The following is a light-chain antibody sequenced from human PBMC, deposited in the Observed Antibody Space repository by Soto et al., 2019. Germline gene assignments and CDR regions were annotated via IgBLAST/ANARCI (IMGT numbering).Light chain of an antibody. CDR2: DAS. CDR3: QQRSNWPPWT. V-gene: IGKV3-11*01. CDR1: QSVYNN. Sequence: EIVLTQSPGTLSLSPGERATLSCRASQSVYNNVAWYQQKPGQAPRLLIYDASNRATGIPARFSGSGSGTDFTLTISSLEPEDFAVYYCQQRSNWPPWTFGQGTKVDIK. J-gene: IGKJ1*01.